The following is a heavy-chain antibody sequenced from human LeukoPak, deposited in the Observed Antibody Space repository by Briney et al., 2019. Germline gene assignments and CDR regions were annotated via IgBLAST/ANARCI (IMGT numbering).Heavy chain of an antibody. V-gene: IGHV3-66*01. J-gene: IGHJ3*02. CDR2: IYSGGST. CDR1: GFTVSSNY. D-gene: IGHD3-22*01. Sequence: GGSLRLSCAASGFTVSSNYMSWVRQAPGKGLEWVSVIYSGGSTYYADSVKGRFIISRDNSKNTLDLQMNSLRAEDTAVYYCARVSSGYYTDAFDIWGQGTMVTVSS. CDR3: ARVSSGYYTDAFDI.